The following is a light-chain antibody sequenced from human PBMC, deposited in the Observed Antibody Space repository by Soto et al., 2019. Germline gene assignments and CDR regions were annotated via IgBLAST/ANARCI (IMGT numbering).Light chain of an antibody. CDR1: QSVSSY. V-gene: IGKV3-11*01. Sequence: EVVLTQSPATLSLSPGERATLSCRACQSVSSYLAWYQQKPGQAPRLLIYDAVNRATDIPARFSGTGSGTDFTLTISSLQPEDFAVYYCQHRSNLPVTFGQGTRLEIK. J-gene: IGKJ5*01. CDR3: QHRSNLPVT. CDR2: DAV.